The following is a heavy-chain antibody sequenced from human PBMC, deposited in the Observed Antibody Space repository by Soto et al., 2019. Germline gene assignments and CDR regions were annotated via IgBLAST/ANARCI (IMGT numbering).Heavy chain of an antibody. CDR3: ARELPYYYDSSGIDY. Sequence: QVQLVESGGGVVQPGRSLRLSCAASGFTFSSYAMHWVRQAPGKGLEWVAVISYDGSNKYYADSVKGRFTISRDNSKNPLYLQMNSLRAEDTAVYYCARELPYYYDSSGIDYWGQGTLVTVSS. V-gene: IGHV3-30-3*01. CDR1: GFTFSSYA. J-gene: IGHJ4*02. CDR2: ISYDGSNK. D-gene: IGHD3-22*01.